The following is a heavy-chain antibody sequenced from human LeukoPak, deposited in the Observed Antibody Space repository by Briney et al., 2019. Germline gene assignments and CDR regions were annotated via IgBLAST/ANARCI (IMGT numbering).Heavy chain of an antibody. D-gene: IGHD1-26*01. CDR3: AKGRVGANGYYYYGMDV. J-gene: IGHJ6*02. CDR1: GFTFSSFS. Sequence: GGSLRLSCAATGFTFSSFSMHWVRQAPGKGLEWVAVTSYDGSNKYYADSVKGRFTISRDNSKNTLYLQMNSLRTEDTAVYHCAKGRVGANGYYYYGMDVWGQGTTVTVSS. CDR2: TSYDGSNK. V-gene: IGHV3-30*18.